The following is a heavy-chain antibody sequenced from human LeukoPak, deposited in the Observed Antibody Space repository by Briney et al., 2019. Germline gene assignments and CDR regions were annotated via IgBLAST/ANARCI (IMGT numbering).Heavy chain of an antibody. V-gene: IGHV3-7*01. Sequence: TGGSLRLSCAASGFTFSSYWMSWVRQAPGKGLEWVANIKQDGSEKYYVDSVKGRFTISRDNAKNSLYLQMNSLRAEDTAVYYCALSYSSSWYTVGYWGQGTLVTVSS. CDR2: IKQDGSEK. CDR3: ALSYSSSWYTVGY. CDR1: GFTFSSYW. J-gene: IGHJ4*02. D-gene: IGHD6-13*01.